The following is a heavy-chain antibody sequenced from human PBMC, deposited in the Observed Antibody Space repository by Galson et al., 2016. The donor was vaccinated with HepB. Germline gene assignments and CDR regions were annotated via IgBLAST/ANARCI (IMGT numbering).Heavy chain of an antibody. D-gene: IGHD5-12*01. V-gene: IGHV4-39*07. CDR1: GGSISSSSYY. Sequence: SETLSLTCTVSGGSISSSSYYWGWIRQPPGKGLEWIGSIYYSGSTDTNPSLKSRVTISVDTSKNQVSLKLSSVTAADTAVYYCRRAYRSGPQPDFWGQGTLVTVSS. J-gene: IGHJ4*02. CDR2: IYYSGST. CDR3: RRAYRSGPQPDF.